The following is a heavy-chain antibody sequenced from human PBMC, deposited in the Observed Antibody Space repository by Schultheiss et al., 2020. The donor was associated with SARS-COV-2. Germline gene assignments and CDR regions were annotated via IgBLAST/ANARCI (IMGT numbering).Heavy chain of an antibody. CDR2: IKSKTDGGTT. CDR1: GFTFSSYW. CDR3: TTDRNSGMDV. J-gene: IGHJ6*02. V-gene: IGHV3-15*01. Sequence: GGSLRLSCAASGFTFSSYWMHWVRQAPGKGLVWVGRIKSKTDGGTTDYAAPVKGRFTISRDDSKNTLYLQMNSLKTEDTAVYYCTTDRNSGMDVWGQGTTVTVSS.